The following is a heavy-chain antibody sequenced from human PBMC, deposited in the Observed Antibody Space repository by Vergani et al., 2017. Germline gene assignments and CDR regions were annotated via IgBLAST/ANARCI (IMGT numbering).Heavy chain of an antibody. CDR1: GGSISSGDYY. CDR2: TYYSGST. J-gene: IGHJ4*02. D-gene: IGHD3-10*01. Sequence: QVQLQESGPGLVKPSQTLSLTCTVSGGSISSGDYYWSWIRQPPGKGLEWIGYTYYSGSTYYNPSLKSRVTISVDTSKNQFSLKLSSVTAADTAVYYCARGTEWFGEYRAFYFDYWGQGTLVTVSS. V-gene: IGHV4-30-4*01. CDR3: ARGTEWFGEYRAFYFDY.